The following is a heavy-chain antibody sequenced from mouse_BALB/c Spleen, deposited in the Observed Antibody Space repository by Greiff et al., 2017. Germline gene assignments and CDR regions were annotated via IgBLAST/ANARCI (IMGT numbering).Heavy chain of an antibody. J-gene: IGHJ1*01. Sequence: VQLQQSGPELVKPGASVKISCKASGYTFTDYNMHWVKQSHGKSLEWIGYIYPYNGGTGYNQKFKSKATLTVDNSSSTAYMELRSLTSEDSAVYYCAGGNWDYNWYFDVWGAGTTVTVSS. V-gene: IGHV1S29*02. CDR3: AGGNWDYNWYFDV. CDR1: GYTFTDYN. CDR2: IYPYNGGT. D-gene: IGHD4-1*01.